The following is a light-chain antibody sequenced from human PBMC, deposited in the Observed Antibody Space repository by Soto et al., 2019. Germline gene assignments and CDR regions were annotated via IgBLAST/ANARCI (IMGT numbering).Light chain of an antibody. Sequence: AMQVTQSPSSLSASVGDRVTITGRASQGIRNDLGWYQQKPGKAPKLLIYAASSLQSGVPSRFSGSGSGTDFTLTITSLQPEGLATYYCRQDYNHPIKFAEGTRLRL. CDR3: RQDYNHPIK. J-gene: IGKJ5*01. V-gene: IGKV1-6*01. CDR2: AAS. CDR1: QGIRND.